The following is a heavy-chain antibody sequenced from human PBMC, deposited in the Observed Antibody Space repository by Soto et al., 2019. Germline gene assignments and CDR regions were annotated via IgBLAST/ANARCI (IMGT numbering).Heavy chain of an antibody. J-gene: IGHJ6*02. CDR3: RRSSRYSTDV. V-gene: IGHV4-39*01. CDR1: GDSIRSSSY. D-gene: IGHD6-13*01. Sequence: QLQLQASGPGLVKPSETLSLTCTVSGDSIRSSSYWGWIRQPPGKGLEWIGSIYSTGNTYYNPSLNIEVAISVATSKNEFPPNVMSVTAADPAVYYCRRSSRYSTDVWGQGTTVTVAS. CDR2: IYSTGNT.